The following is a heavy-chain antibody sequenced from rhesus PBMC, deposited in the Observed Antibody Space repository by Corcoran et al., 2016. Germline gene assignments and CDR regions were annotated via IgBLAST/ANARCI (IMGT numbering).Heavy chain of an antibody. Sequence: QVQLQESGPGLVMPSETLSLTCAVSGGSISSSYWSWIRQAPGKGLEWIGRIDRSGSTYCNPSLKSRVTLSVDTSKNQLSLKLSSVTAADTAVYYCARDSRPEIWTGWVYYFDYWGQGVLVTVSS. V-gene: IGHV4S11*01. CDR1: GGSISSSY. D-gene: IGHD3-3*01. CDR3: ARDSRPEIWTGWVYYFDY. CDR2: IDRSGST. J-gene: IGHJ4*01.